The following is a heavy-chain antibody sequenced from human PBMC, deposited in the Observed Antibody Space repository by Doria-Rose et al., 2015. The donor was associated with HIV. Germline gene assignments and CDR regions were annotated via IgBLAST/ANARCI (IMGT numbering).Heavy chain of an antibody. CDR3: AKAPIIGPKYYFYMDV. CDR2: ISWDSGAK. Sequence: VQLVQSGGGLVQPGRSLRLSCVGSGFSFESYAMHWVRLAPGKGLEWVAGISWDSGAKGNADSVEVRFTISRDSVKKSVYLEMRSLRPEDTAFYYCAKAPIIGPKYYFYMDVWGKGTSVTVSS. D-gene: IGHD3-3*01. V-gene: IGHV3-9*01. CDR1: GFSFESYA. J-gene: IGHJ6*03.